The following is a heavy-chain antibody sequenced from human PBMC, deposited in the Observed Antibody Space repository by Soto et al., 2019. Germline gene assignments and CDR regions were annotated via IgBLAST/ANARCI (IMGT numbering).Heavy chain of an antibody. CDR2: ISGDGTSV. CDR3: ARDQRPERYCTSAACLNWFDS. V-gene: IGHV3-11*01. CDR1: GFRFSDYY. D-gene: IGHD2-8*02. J-gene: IGHJ5*01. Sequence: QVQLVESGGGLVEPGGSLRLSCAASGFRFSDYYMSWIRQAPGKGLEWIAYISGDGTSVNHADSVKGRFTISRDNAKNSLFLQMTSLRGDDTAIYYCARDQRPERYCTSAACLNWFDSWGQGSLVTVSS.